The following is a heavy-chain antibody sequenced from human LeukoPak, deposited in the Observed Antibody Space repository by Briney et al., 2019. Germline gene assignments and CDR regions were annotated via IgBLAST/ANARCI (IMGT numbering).Heavy chain of an antibody. V-gene: IGHV3-7*01. Sequence: GGSLRLSCAASGFTFSSYAMSWVRQPPGKGLEWVVNITPDGSEKYYVDSVWGRFTISRDNAKNSLYLQMNSLRAEDTAVYYCARGNSIDYWGQGTLVTVSS. CDR2: ITPDGSEK. J-gene: IGHJ4*02. D-gene: IGHD1/OR15-1a*01. CDR1: GFTFSSYA. CDR3: ARGNSIDY.